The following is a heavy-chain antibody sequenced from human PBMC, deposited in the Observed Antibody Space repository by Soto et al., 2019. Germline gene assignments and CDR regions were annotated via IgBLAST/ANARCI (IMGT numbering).Heavy chain of an antibody. CDR3: ARLHYSSFFYFH. D-gene: IGHD6-6*01. CDR1: GNSFPTHW. CDR2: RYPGDSHV. J-gene: IGHJ4*02. V-gene: IGHV5-51*01. Sequence: GESLKIFCQHSGNSFPTHWSGWERQMYVKGLEWMALRYPGDSHVRYGPYFKSQVTISIYTNTTTAYLQWSSLKASVTAIYYCARLHYSSFFYFHWGQGTLVSVSS.